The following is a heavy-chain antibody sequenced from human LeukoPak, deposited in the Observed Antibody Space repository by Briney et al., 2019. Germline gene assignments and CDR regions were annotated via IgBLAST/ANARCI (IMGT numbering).Heavy chain of an antibody. CDR3: ARNDRARPPLYYYYYYMDV. D-gene: IGHD1-1*01. V-gene: IGHV3-48*04. Sequence: GGSLRLSYAASGFTFSSYSMNWVRQAPGKGLEWVSYISSSSSTIYYADSVKGRFTISRDNAKNTLYLQMNSLRAEDTAVYYCARNDRARPPLYYYYYYMDVWGKGTTVTISS. J-gene: IGHJ6*03. CDR1: GFTFSSYS. CDR2: ISSSSSTI.